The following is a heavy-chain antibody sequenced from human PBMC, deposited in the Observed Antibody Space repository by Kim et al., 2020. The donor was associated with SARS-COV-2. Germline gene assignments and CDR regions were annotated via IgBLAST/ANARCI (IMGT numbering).Heavy chain of an antibody. V-gene: IGHV4-59*13. CDR2: IYYSGST. Sequence: SETLSLTCTVSGASISSYYWSWIRQPPGKGLEWIGYIYYSGSTNFNPSLKSRVTISVDTSKNQFSLKLSSVTAADTAVYYCARGFDYSGQGTPVTVSS. J-gene: IGHJ4*02. CDR1: GASISSYY. CDR3: ARGFDY.